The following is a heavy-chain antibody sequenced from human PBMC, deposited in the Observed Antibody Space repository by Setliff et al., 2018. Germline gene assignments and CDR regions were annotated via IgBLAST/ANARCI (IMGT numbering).Heavy chain of an antibody. Sequence: GASVKVSCKASGGTFSSYAISWVRRAPGQGLEWMGVIKVDIDTTDYAQKFQGRVTMTRDTSTSTVYMEMSSLRSEDTALCYCAREPQHSGAFDIWGQGTMVTVSS. J-gene: IGHJ3*02. CDR2: IKVDIDTT. V-gene: IGHV1-69*05. D-gene: IGHD3-10*01. CDR1: GGTFSSYA. CDR3: AREPQHSGAFDI.